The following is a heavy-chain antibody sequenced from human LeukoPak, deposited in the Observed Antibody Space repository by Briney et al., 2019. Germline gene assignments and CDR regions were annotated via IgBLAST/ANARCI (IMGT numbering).Heavy chain of an antibody. D-gene: IGHD4-17*01. CDR2: INHSGST. J-gene: IGHJ4*02. V-gene: IGHV4-34*01. Sequence: PSETLSLTCAVYGGSFSGYYWSWIRQPPGKGLEWIGEINHSGSTNYNPSLKSRVTISVDTSKNQFSLKLSSVTAADTAVYYCASLAYGDLIDYWGQGTLVTVSS. CDR3: ASLAYGDLIDY. CDR1: GGSFSGYY.